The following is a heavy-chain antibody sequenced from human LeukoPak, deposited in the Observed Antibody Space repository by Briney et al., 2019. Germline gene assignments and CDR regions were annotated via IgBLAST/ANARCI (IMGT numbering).Heavy chain of an antibody. V-gene: IGHV4-30-4*01. CDR1: GGSISSGDYY. Sequence: SQTLSLTYTVSGGSISSGDYYWSWIRQPPGKGLEWIGYIYYSGSTYYNPSLKSRVTISVDTSKNQFSLKLSSVTAADTAVYYCARAISYDILTGYSPRYYFDYWGQGTLVTVSS. CDR3: ARAISYDILTGYSPRYYFDY. CDR2: IYYSGST. J-gene: IGHJ4*02. D-gene: IGHD3-9*01.